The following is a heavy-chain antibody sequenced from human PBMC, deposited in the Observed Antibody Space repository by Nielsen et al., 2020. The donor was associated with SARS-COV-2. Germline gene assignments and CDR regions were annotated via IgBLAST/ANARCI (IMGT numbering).Heavy chain of an antibody. CDR2: IIPIFGTA. D-gene: IGHD6-19*01. V-gene: IGHV1-69*01. J-gene: IGHJ4*02. CDR3: AIGMYSSGWIFDY. Sequence: WVRQAPGQGLEWMGGIIPIFGTANYAQKFQGRVTITADESTSTAYMELSSLRSEDTAVYYCAIGMYSSGWIFDYWGQGTLVTVSS.